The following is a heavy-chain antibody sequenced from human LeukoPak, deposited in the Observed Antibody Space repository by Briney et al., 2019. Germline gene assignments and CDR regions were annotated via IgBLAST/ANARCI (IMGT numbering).Heavy chain of an antibody. CDR1: GFTFSRDW. Sequence: GGSLRLSCVASGFTFSRDWMSWVRQAPGKGLEWVASVKQDGIETQYVDSVKGRFTISRDNAKNSVYLQMNSLRVEDTAVYYCATKQWLAPPPDSWGQGTPVTVSS. CDR3: ATKQWLAPPPDS. J-gene: IGHJ4*02. V-gene: IGHV3-7*01. CDR2: VKQDGIET. D-gene: IGHD6-19*01.